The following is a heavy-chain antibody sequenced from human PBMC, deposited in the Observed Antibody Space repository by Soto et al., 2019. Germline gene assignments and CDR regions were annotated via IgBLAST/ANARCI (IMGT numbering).Heavy chain of an antibody. Sequence: QVQLVQSGAEVKKPGASVMVSCKASGYTFTSYGISWIRQAPGQGLEWMGWINANNGNTDYAQKLQGRVTMTTDTSTSTAYMELRRLRSDATAVYYCATSYDSGFDPWGQGTLVSVSS. CDR1: GYTFTSYG. CDR2: INANNGNT. V-gene: IGHV1-18*04. D-gene: IGHD3-3*01. J-gene: IGHJ5*02. CDR3: ATSYDSGFDP.